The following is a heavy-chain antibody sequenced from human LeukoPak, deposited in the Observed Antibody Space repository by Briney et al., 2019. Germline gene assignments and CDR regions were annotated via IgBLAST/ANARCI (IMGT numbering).Heavy chain of an antibody. V-gene: IGHV3-30*03. CDR2: VSSDGGTK. CDR1: KFTFSNYG. J-gene: IGHJ4*02. D-gene: IGHD2-21*02. Sequence: PGGSLRLSCTASKFTFSNYGMQWVRQAPGKGLEWVAVVSSDGGTKYYADSVKGRFTISRDNSRNTMYLQMDSLRAEDTAVYYCARASGGDCYEPVDYWGQGTLATVSS. CDR3: ARASGGDCYEPVDY.